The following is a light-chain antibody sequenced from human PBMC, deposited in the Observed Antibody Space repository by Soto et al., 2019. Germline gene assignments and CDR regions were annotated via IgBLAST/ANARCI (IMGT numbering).Light chain of an antibody. V-gene: IGLV2-14*01. CDR2: DVS. J-gene: IGLJ1*01. Sequence: QAALSQPGSVSGSPGQSVTISCTGTGSDGGGYNYVSWYPQHPGKAPKLMIYDVSNRPSGVSNRFSGSKSGNTASLTISALQAEDEADYYCSSYTSSSTPYVFGTGTKVTVL. CDR3: SSYTSSSTPYV. CDR1: GSDGGGYNY.